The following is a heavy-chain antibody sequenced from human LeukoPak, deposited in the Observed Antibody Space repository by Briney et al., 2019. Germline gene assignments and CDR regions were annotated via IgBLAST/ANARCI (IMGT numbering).Heavy chain of an antibody. D-gene: IGHD3-3*01. V-gene: IGHV4-30-4*08. J-gene: IGHJ5*02. Sequence: PSQTLSLPCTVSGGSISSGDYYWSWIRQPPGKGLEWIEYIYYSGSTYYNPSLKSRVTISVDTSKNQFSLKLSSVTAADTAVYYCARDGKLRFLGDRRIDPWGQGTLVTVSS. CDR2: IYYSGST. CDR1: GGSISSGDYY. CDR3: ARDGKLRFLGDRRIDP.